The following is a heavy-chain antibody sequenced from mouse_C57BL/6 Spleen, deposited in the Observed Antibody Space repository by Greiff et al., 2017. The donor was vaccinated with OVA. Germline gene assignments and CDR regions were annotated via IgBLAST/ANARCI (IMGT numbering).Heavy chain of an antibody. J-gene: IGHJ1*03. CDR1: GFSLTSYG. D-gene: IGHD1-1*01. V-gene: IGHV2-2*01. CDR3: ARDTTVVATRWYFDV. CDR2: IWSGGST. Sequence: VHLVESGPGLVQPSQSLSITCTVSGFSLTSYGVHWVRQSPGKGLEWLGVIWSGGSTDYNAAFISRLSISKDNSKSQVFFKMNSLQADDTAIYYCARDTTVVATRWYFDVWGTGTTVTVSS.